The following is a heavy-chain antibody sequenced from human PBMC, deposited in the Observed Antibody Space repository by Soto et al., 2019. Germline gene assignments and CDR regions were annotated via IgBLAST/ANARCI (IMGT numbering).Heavy chain of an antibody. V-gene: IGHV3-43*01. J-gene: IGHJ6*02. CDR3: AKAPSGSYLLNV. CDR2: ISWDGGST. D-gene: IGHD1-26*01. CDR1: GFTFDDYT. Sequence: GGSLRLSCAASGFTFDDYTMHWVRQAPGKGLEWVSLISWDGGSTYYADSVKGRFTISRDNSKNSLYLQMNSLRTEDTALYYCAKAPSGSYLLNVWGQGTTVTGSS.